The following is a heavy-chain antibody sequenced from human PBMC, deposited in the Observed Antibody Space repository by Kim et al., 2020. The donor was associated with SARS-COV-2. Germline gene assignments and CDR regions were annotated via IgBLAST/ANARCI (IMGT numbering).Heavy chain of an antibody. CDR3: ARLSGLGATRYFDY. J-gene: IGHJ4*02. Sequence: PSFQGPVTISADKSISTAYLQWSSLKASDSAMYYCARLSGLGATRYFDYWGQGTLVTVSS. V-gene: IGHV5-51*01. D-gene: IGHD1-26*01.